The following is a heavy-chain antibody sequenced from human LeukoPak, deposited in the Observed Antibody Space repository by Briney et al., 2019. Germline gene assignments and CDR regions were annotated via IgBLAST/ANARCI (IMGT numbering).Heavy chain of an antibody. CDR3: AKECYCSSDAFDI. V-gene: IGHV3-21*04. J-gene: IGHJ3*02. CDR1: GFTFSSYS. CDR2: ISSSSSYI. D-gene: IGHD2-2*01. Sequence: GGSLRLSCAASGFTFSSYSMNWVRQAPGKGLEWVSSISSSSSYIYYADSVKGRFTISRDNAKNSLYLQMNSLRTEDSALYYCAKECYCSSDAFDIWGQGTMVTVSS.